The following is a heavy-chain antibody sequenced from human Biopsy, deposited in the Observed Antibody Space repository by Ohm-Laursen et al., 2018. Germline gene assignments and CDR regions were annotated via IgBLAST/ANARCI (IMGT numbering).Heavy chain of an antibody. J-gene: IGHJ4*02. CDR1: GYTFSLYH. CDR2: IDPDSGRT. Sequence: GASVKVSCKAPGYTFSLYHIHWVRQAPGQGLEWMGWIDPDSGRTSFGQNFQGRVTMTSDTSTGTAYLELTRLRSDDTAVYYCARDPYCSGGNCYSPLDHWGQGTLVTVSA. D-gene: IGHD2-15*01. CDR3: ARDPYCSGGNCYSPLDH. V-gene: IGHV1-2*02.